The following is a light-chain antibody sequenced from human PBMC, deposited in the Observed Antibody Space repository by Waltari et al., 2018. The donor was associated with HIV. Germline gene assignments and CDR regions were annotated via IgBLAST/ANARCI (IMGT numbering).Light chain of an antibody. CDR1: SSNHGNNY. CDR2: RSN. V-gene: IGLV1-47*01. Sequence: QSVLTQPASAAGTPGPRVTFSCSGSSSNHGNNYGKWYQPPPGTAPKVLIYRSNQRPSGVPDRFSGSKSGTSASLAISGLRSEDEADYYCAAWDDSLSGPVFGGGTKVTVL. CDR3: AAWDDSLSGPV. J-gene: IGLJ3*02.